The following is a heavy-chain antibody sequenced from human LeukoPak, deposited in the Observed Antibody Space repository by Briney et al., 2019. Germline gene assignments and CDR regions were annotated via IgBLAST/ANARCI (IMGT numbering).Heavy chain of an antibody. J-gene: IGHJ2*01. V-gene: IGHV3-23*01. Sequence: GSLRLSCAASGFTFSSIAMSWVRQAPDKGLEWVSTISGSGGGTYYADSVKGRFTISRDDSKNTLYLQMNSLRADDTAVYYCARLRTPFWYFDLWGRGTLVTVSS. CDR2: ISGSGGGT. D-gene: IGHD2-15*01. CDR3: ARLRTPFWYFDL. CDR1: GFTFSSIA.